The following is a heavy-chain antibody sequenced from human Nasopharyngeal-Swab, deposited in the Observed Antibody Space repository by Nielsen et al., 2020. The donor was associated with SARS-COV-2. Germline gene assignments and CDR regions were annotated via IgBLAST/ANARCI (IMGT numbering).Heavy chain of an antibody. CDR3: AREWRERGLGSSGSRPQANAFDI. V-gene: IGHV3-7*01. D-gene: IGHD1-26*01. CDR1: GFTFSSYW. Sequence: GESLKISCAASGFTFSSYWMSWVRQAPGKGLEWVANIKQDGSEKYYVDSVKGRSTISRDNAKNSLYLQMNSLRAEDTAVYYCAREWRERGLGSSGSRPQANAFDIWGQGTMVTVSS. J-gene: IGHJ3*02. CDR2: IKQDGSEK.